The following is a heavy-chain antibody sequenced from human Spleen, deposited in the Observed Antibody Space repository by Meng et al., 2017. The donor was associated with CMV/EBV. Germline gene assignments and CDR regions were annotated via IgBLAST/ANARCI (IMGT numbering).Heavy chain of an antibody. Sequence: GESLKISCAASGFTFSTYAMHWVRQAPGKGLEWVAVISYDGSNKYYADSVEGRFTISRDNYKNTLYLQMNSLRAEDTAVYYCARADEPQYYYYGMDVWGQGTTVTVSS. J-gene: IGHJ6*02. V-gene: IGHV3-30-3*01. CDR3: ARADEPQYYYYGMDV. CDR2: ISYDGSNK. CDR1: GFTFSTYA. D-gene: IGHD1-14*01.